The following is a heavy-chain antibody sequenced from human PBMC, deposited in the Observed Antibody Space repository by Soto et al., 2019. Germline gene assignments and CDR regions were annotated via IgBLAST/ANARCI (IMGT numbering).Heavy chain of an antibody. Sequence: NPSETLSLTCAVYGGFLSESYWTWIRQPPGKGLEWIGEINHVGGTNYNPSLKSRVTMSVDTSQNQFSLRLISVTAADTAMYFCVRIRYQLPSSVLWLDPWGQGTPVTV. D-gene: IGHD3-16*01. CDR2: INHVGGT. J-gene: IGHJ5*02. CDR1: GGFLSESY. CDR3: VRIRYQLPSSVLWLDP. V-gene: IGHV4-34*01.